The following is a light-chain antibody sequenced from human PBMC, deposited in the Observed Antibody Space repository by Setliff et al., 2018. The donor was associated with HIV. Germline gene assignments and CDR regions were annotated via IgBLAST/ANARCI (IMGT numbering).Light chain of an antibody. V-gene: IGLV2-23*02. Sequence: QSALAQPASVSGSPGQSITISCAGTGSAVGGYNYVSWYQQHPGKAPKLMIYEVSKRPSGVSNRFSGSKSGNTASLTISGLQAEDEADYYCCSYAGSSTYVFGTGTKVTVL. CDR1: GSAVGGYNY. CDR2: EVS. J-gene: IGLJ1*01. CDR3: CSYAGSSTYV.